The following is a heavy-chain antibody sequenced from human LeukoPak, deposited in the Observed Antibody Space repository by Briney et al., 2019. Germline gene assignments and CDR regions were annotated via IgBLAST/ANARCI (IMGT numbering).Heavy chain of an antibody. CDR2: IYYSGST. V-gene: IGHV4-38-2*02. CDR1: GYSISSGYY. CDR3: ARDGLRLGELSF. J-gene: IGHJ4*02. Sequence: SETLSLTCTVSGYSISSGYYWGWIRQPPGKGLEWIGSIYYSGSTYYNPALKSRVTISVDTSKNQFSLKLSSVTAADTAVYYCARDGLRLGELSFWGQGTLVTVSS. D-gene: IGHD3-16*02.